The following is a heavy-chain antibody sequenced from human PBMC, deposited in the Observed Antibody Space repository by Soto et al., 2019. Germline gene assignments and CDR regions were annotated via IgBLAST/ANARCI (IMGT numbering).Heavy chain of an antibody. V-gene: IGHV3-30*02. Sequence: GGSLRLSCAASGFTFSSYGMHWVRQAPGKGLEWVAVIWYDGSNKYYADSVKGRFTISRDNSKNTLYLQMNSLRVEDTAVFYCAKDHDPHITGPSDLWGQGTLVTVSS. CDR1: GFTFSSYG. D-gene: IGHD1-20*01. J-gene: IGHJ5*02. CDR3: AKDHDPHITGPSDL. CDR2: IWYDGSNK.